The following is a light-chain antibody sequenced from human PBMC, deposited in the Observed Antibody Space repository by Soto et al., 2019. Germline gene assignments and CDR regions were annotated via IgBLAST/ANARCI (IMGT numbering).Light chain of an antibody. V-gene: IGLV2-14*03. Sequence: QSVLTQPASVSGSPGQSITISCTGTSSDVGGYNYVSWYQQLPGKAPKLIIYEVNNRPSGVSNRFSGSKSGTTAALTISGLQAEDEADYHCSSYTSSSTLVFGGGTKVTVL. CDR1: SSDVGGYNY. CDR2: EVN. J-gene: IGLJ3*02. CDR3: SSYTSSSTLV.